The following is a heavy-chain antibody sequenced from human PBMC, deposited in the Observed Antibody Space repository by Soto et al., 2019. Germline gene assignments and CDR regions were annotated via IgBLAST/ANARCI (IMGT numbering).Heavy chain of an antibody. CDR2: INAGNGNT. V-gene: IGHV1-3*01. CDR3: ASLGGEVRFSYYYGMDV. CDR1: GYTFTSYA. D-gene: IGHD3-3*01. Sequence: ASVKVSCKASGYTFTSYAMHWVRQAPGQRLEWMGWINAGNGNTKYSQKFQGRVTITRDTSASTAYMELSSLRSEDTAVYYCASLGGEVRFSYYYGMDVWGQGTTVTAP. J-gene: IGHJ6*02.